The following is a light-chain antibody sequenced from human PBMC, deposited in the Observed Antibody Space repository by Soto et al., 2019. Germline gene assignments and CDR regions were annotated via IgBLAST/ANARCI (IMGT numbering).Light chain of an antibody. CDR3: QQYFNSLII. V-gene: IGKV3-20*01. J-gene: IGKJ3*01. Sequence: EIVLTQSPGTLSLSPGERATLSCRSSQSVSSSYLAWYQQKPGQAPRLLIYAASSRATGIPDRFSGSGSGTDFTLTISRLEPEDFAVYYCQQYFNSLIIFGPGTKVDIK. CDR2: AAS. CDR1: QSVSSSY.